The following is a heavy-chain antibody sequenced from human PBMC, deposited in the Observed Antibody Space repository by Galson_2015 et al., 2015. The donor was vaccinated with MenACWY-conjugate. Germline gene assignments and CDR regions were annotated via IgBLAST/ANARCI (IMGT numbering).Heavy chain of an antibody. CDR1: GFTFSSYA. V-gene: IGHV3-30*04. CDR3: AGTNYYGSGSYPTEFDY. D-gene: IGHD3-10*01. Sequence: SLRLSCAASGFTFSSYAMHWVRQAPGKGLEWVAVISYGGSNKYYADSVKGRLTISRDNSKNTLYLQMNSLTAEDTAVYYCAGTNYYGSGSYPTEFDYWGQGTLVTVSA. J-gene: IGHJ4*02. CDR2: ISYGGSNK.